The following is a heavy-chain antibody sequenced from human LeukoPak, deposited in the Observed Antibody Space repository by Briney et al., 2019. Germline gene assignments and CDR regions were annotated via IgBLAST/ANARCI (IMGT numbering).Heavy chain of an antibody. D-gene: IGHD2-8*01. CDR3: AKDRIVLTVYAFDS. V-gene: IGHV3-23*01. Sequence: PGGSLRLSCAASGLTFSKYAMNWVRQLPGKGLEWVSVISGSGATSSYADSVQGRFTISRDSSKNTVYLQMNSLRPEDTAVYYCAKDRIVLTVYAFDSWGQGSLVTVSS. CDR2: ISGSGATS. CDR1: GLTFSKYA. J-gene: IGHJ4*02.